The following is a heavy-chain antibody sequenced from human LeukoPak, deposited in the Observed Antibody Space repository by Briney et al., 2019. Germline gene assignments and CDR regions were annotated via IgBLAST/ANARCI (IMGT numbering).Heavy chain of an antibody. D-gene: IGHD3-16*01. CDR1: GYTFTGYY. CDR3: ARDWIVRRMITFGGVTGY. Sequence: ASVKVSCKASGYTFTGYYMHWVRQAPGQGLEWMGWINPNSGGTNYAQKFQGRVTMTRDTSISTAYMEVRRLRSDDTAVYYCARDWIVRRMITFGGVTGYWGQGTLVTVSS. CDR2: INPNSGGT. V-gene: IGHV1-2*02. J-gene: IGHJ4*02.